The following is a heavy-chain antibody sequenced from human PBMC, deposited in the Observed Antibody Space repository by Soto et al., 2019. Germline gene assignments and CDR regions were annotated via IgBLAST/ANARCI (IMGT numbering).Heavy chain of an antibody. Sequence: PRGSLRLSCAASGFTFTTYAMSWVRQAPGKGLEWVSSISGSGGSTYYADSVKGRFTISRDNSQNTVYGQMNSLRAEDTAIYYCAKAGLSGGSPRNNCFVFWGQRFLVSVFS. D-gene: IGHD3-16*01. J-gene: IGHJ5*01. CDR2: ISGSGGST. V-gene: IGHV3-23*01. CDR1: GFTFTTYA. CDR3: AKAGLSGGSPRNNCFVF.